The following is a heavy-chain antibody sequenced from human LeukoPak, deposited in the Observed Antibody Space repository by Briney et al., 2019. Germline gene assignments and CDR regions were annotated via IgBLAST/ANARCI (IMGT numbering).Heavy chain of an antibody. V-gene: IGHV3-30*18. CDR1: GITFRSYG. D-gene: IGHD3-22*01. CDR3: AKDWGAYYDSSGFYSGDFDY. J-gene: IGHJ4*02. Sequence: PGGSLRLSCAASGITFRSYGMHWVRQAPGKGLEWVAVISYDGSHKYYADSVKGRFSISRDNSKNSLYLQMNSLRTEDTALYYCAKDWGAYYDSSGFYSGDFDYWGQGTLVTVSS. CDR2: ISYDGSHK.